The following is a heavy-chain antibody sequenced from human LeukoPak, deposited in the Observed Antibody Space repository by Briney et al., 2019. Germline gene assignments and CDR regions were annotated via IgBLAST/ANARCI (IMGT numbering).Heavy chain of an antibody. CDR1: GFTFSSDDVKSSCSSYA. V-gene: IGHV3-23*01. D-gene: IGHD3-22*01. Sequence: PGGSLRLSCAASGFTFSSDDVKSSCSSYAMNWVHQEPGKGLEWGSGSTGGRGSTYYVDSVKGRLSISRDNSKNTVYLQMNSLRAEDTAVYYCAKDAWATNYYDSSGYFDAVDIWGQGTMVTVSS. J-gene: IGHJ3*02. CDR3: AKDAWATNYYDSSGYFDAVDI. CDR2: STGGRGST.